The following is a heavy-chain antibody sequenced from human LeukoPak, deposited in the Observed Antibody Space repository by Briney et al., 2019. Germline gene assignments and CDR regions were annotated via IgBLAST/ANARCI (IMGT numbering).Heavy chain of an antibody. V-gene: IGHV4-59*01. Sequence: SETLSLTCTVSGGSISSYYWSWIRQPPGKGLEWIGYIYYSGSTNYNPSLKSRVTISVDTSKNQFSLKLSSVTAADTAVYYCASILANWGSVWAFDIWGQGTMVTVSS. CDR1: GGSISSYY. CDR3: ASILANWGSVWAFDI. D-gene: IGHD7-27*01. CDR2: IYYSGST. J-gene: IGHJ3*02.